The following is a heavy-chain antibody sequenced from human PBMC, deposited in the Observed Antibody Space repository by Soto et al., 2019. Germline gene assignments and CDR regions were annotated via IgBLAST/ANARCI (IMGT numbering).Heavy chain of an antibody. D-gene: IGHD1-26*01. CDR2: IYYSGST. CDR3: ARLPGSSSPSDFDY. J-gene: IGHJ4*02. CDR1: GGSISSGDYY. V-gene: IGHV4-30-4*01. Sequence: PSETLSLTCTVSGGSISSGDYYWSWIRQPPGKGLEWIGYIYYSGSTYYNPSLKSRVTISVDTSKNQFSLKLSSVTAADTAVYYCARLPGSSSPSDFDYSGQGTLVTVSS.